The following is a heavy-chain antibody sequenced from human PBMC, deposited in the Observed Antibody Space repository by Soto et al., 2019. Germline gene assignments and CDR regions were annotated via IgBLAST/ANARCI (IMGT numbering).Heavy chain of an antibody. J-gene: IGHJ6*02. CDR2: IYYSGST. CDR1: GGSISSYY. V-gene: IGHV4-59*01. D-gene: IGHD4-4*01. Sequence: PSETLSLTCTVSGGSISSYYWSWIRQPPGKGLEWIGYIYYSGSTNYNPSLKSRVTISVDTSKNQFSLKLSSVTAADTAVYYCARGQGSNYATYYYYYYGMDVWGQGTTVTVSS. CDR3: ARGQGSNYATYYYYYYGMDV.